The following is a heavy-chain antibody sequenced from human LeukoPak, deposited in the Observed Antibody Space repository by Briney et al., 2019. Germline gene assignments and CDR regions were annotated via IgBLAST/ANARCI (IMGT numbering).Heavy chain of an antibody. J-gene: IGHJ6*02. CDR2: IRSKANSYAT. V-gene: IGHV3-73*01. CDR1: GFTFSGSA. D-gene: IGHD5-18*01. CDR3: TRLNTAMEYYYYYGMDV. Sequence: GGSLRLSCAASGFTFSGSAMHWVRQASGKGLEWVGRIRSKANSYATAYAASVKGRFTISRDDSKNTAYLQMNSLKTEDTAVYYCTRLNTAMEYYYYYGMDVRGQGTTVTVSS.